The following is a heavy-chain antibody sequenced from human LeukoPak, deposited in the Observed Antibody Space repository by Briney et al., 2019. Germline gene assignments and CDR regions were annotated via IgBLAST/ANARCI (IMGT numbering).Heavy chain of an antibody. Sequence: SVKVSCKASGGTFSSYAISWVRQAPGQGLEWMGRIIPIFGIANYAQKFQGRVTITADKSTSTAYMELSSLRSEYTAVYYCARGEMATIRDYYYYGMDVWGQGTTVTVSS. CDR1: GGTFSSYA. V-gene: IGHV1-69*04. D-gene: IGHD5-24*01. CDR2: IIPIFGIA. CDR3: ARGEMATIRDYYYYGMDV. J-gene: IGHJ6*02.